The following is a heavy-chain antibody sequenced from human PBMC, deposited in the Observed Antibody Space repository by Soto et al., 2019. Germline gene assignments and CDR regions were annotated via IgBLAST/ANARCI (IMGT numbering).Heavy chain of an antibody. J-gene: IGHJ4*02. CDR3: AREPNYFDY. Sequence: QVQLVQSGAEVKKPGASVKVSCEASGYTFTSYGITWVRQAAGQGLEWMGRISAYNGNTKYAQKFQGRVTMTTDTSTSTAYMEMRSLRSDDTAVYYCAREPNYFDYWGQGTLVTVSS. CDR2: ISAYNGNT. CDR1: GYTFTSYG. V-gene: IGHV1-18*01.